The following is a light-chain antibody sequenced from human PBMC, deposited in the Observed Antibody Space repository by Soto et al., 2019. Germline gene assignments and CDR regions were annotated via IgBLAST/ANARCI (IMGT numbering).Light chain of an antibody. CDR3: QQYGSSPSLT. J-gene: IGKJ4*01. Sequence: IVLTQSPCTLSLSPGERATLSCMASQSVSSSYLAWYQQKPGQAPRLLIYGASSRATGIPDRFSGSGSGTDFTLTISRLEPEDFAVYYCQQYGSSPSLTFGGGTKVDIK. CDR1: QSVSSSY. CDR2: GAS. V-gene: IGKV3-20*01.